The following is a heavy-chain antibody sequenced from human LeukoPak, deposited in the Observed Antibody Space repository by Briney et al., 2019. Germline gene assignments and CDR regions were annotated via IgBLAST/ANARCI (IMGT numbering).Heavy chain of an antibody. CDR2: IKQDGSEK. Sequence: GGSLRLSCAASGFTFSDYYMSWVRQAPGKGLEWVANIKQDGSEKYYVDSVKGRFTISRDNAKNSLYLQMNSLRAEDTAVYYCAKAGSTSRWYFQHWGQGTLVTVSS. J-gene: IGHJ1*01. D-gene: IGHD2-2*01. CDR1: GFTFSDYY. V-gene: IGHV3-7*01. CDR3: AKAGSTSRWYFQH.